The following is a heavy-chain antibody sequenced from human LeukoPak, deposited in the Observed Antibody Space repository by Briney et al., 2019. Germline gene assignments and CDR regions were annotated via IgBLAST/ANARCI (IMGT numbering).Heavy chain of an antibody. V-gene: IGHV4-4*07. Sequence: KPSETLSLTCTVSGGSISSYYWSWIRQPAGKGLEWIGRIYTSGSTNYNPSLKSRVTMSVDTSKNQFSLKLSSVTAADTALYYCARHGSEGGATHLDYWGQGILVTVFS. CDR2: IYTSGST. D-gene: IGHD1-26*01. J-gene: IGHJ4*02. CDR1: GGSISSYY. CDR3: ARHGSEGGATHLDY.